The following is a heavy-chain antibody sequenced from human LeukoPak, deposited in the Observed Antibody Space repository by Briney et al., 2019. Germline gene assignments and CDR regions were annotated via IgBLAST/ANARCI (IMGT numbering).Heavy chain of an antibody. V-gene: IGHV4-39*01. CDR1: GGSITSDGFH. Sequence: PSESLSLTCTVSGGSITSDGFHWGWVRQPPGKGLEWIGVIYYNGNTYYSVSLKSRVTISVDTFKRQFSLKLSSVTAADTAVYYCARLRPTFKGDYWGQGTLVTVSS. D-gene: IGHD3-3*02. J-gene: IGHJ4*02. CDR2: IYYNGNT. CDR3: ARLRPTFKGDY.